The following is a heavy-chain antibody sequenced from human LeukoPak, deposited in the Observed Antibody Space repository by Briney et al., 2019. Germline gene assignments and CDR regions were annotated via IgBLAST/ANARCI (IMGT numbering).Heavy chain of an antibody. D-gene: IGHD3-22*01. V-gene: IGHV1-18*01. J-gene: IGHJ4*02. Sequence: ASVKVSCKASGYTFTSYGISWVRQAPGQGLEWMGWISAYNGNTNYAQRLQGRVTMTTDTSTSTAYMELSSLRSEDTAVYYCARGQQSYYYDSSGYLAIDYWGQGTLVTVSS. CDR3: ARGQQSYYYDSSGYLAIDY. CDR2: ISAYNGNT. CDR1: GYTFTSYG.